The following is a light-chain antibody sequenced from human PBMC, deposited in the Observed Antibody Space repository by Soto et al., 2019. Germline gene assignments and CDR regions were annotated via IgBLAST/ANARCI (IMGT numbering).Light chain of an antibody. CDR2: KDS. J-gene: IGLJ2*01. Sequence: SYELTQPSSVSVSPGQTARITCSGDVLAKKYARWFQQKPGQAPVLVIYKDSERPSGIPERFSGSSSGTTVTLTISGAQVEDEADYYCYSAADNNPHVVFGGGTQLTVL. CDR1: VLAKKY. V-gene: IGLV3-27*01. CDR3: YSAADNNPHVV.